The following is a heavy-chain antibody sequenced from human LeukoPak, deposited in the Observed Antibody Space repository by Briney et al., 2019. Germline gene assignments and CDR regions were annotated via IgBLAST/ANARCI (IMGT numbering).Heavy chain of an antibody. CDR1: AFNFNRAW. D-gene: IGHD2-8*02. J-gene: IGHJ4*02. Sequence: GGSLRLSCAASAFNFNRAWMSWVRQAPGKGLEWVGRIKSRLDGETIEYAAPVKDRFITSRDDSKNMLYLQMNSLKTEDTAFYYCTAEYWGSLKYWGQGTLVTVSS. CDR3: TAEYWGSLKY. V-gene: IGHV3-15*01. CDR2: IKSRLDGETI.